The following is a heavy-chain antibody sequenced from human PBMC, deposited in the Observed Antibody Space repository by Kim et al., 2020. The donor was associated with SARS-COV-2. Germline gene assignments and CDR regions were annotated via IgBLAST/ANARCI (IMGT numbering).Heavy chain of an antibody. J-gene: IGHJ4*02. D-gene: IGHD5-12*01. CDR2: IKSKTDGGTT. CDR1: GFTFSNAW. Sequence: GGSLRLSCAASGFTFSNAWMSWVRQAPGKGLEWVGRIKSKTDGGTTDYAAPVKGRFTISRDDSKNTLYLQMNSLKTEDTAVYYCTTFRIGDIVATMGCTAAGRCDFDYWGQGTLVTVST. CDR3: TTFRIGDIVATMGCTAAGRCDFDY. V-gene: IGHV3-15*01.